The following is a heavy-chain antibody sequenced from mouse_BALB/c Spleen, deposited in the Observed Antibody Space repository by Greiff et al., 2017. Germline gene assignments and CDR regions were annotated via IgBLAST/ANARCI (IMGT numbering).Heavy chain of an antibody. D-gene: IGHD2-4*01. V-gene: IGHV5-12-2*01. CDR3: ARSIYYDYDGAWFAY. J-gene: IGHJ3*01. CDR1: GFTFSSYT. CDR2: ISNGGGST. Sequence: DVKLEESGGGLVQPGGSLKLSCAASGFTFSSYTMSWVRQTPEKRLEWVAYISNGGGSTYYPDTVKGRFTISRDNAKNTLYLQMSSLKSEDTAMYYCARSIYYDYDGAWFAYWGQGTLVTVSA.